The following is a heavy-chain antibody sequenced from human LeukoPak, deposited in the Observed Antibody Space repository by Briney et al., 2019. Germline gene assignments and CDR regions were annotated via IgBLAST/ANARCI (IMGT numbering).Heavy chain of an antibody. J-gene: IGHJ4*02. CDR1: GFTVSTNY. CDR3: ARRGDGGRSFDY. D-gene: IGHD4-23*01. V-gene: IGHV3-53*01. CDR2: IYSGGST. Sequence: GGSLRLSCAASGFTVSTNYMSWVRQAPGKGLEWVSIIYSGGSTYYADSVKGRLTISRDNSKNTLYLQVNSLRAEDTALYYCARRGDGGRSFDYWGQGTLVTVPS.